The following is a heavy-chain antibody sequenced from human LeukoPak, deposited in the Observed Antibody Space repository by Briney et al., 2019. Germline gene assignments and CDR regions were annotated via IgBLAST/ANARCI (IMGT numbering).Heavy chain of an antibody. D-gene: IGHD4-23*01. CDR2: INHSGST. CDR3: ASANSPLDY. V-gene: IGHV4-34*01. J-gene: IGHJ4*02. CDR1: GGSFSGYY. Sequence: PSETLSLTCAAYGGSFSGYYWSWIRQPPGKGLEWIGEINHSGSTNYNPSLKSRVTISVDTSKNQFSLKLSSVTAADTAVYYCASANSPLDYWGQGTLVTVSS.